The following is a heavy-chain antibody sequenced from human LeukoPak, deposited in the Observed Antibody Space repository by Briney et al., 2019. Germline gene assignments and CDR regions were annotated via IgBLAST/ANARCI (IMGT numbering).Heavy chain of an antibody. D-gene: IGHD3-22*01. CDR1: GGSFSGYY. V-gene: IGHV4-34*01. Sequence: TSETLSLTCAVYGGSFSGYYWSWIRQPPGKGLEWIGEINHSGSTNYNPSLKSRVTISVDTSKNQFSLKLSSVTAADTAVYYCARAGKDDSVNWFDPWGQGTLVTVSS. J-gene: IGHJ5*02. CDR2: INHSGST. CDR3: ARAGKDDSVNWFDP.